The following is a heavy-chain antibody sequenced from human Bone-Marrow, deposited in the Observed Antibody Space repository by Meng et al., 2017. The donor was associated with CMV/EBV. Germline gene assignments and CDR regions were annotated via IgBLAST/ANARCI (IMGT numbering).Heavy chain of an antibody. D-gene: IGHD6-13*01. CDR3: ARFVAAAVPDGMDV. CDR2: IYYSGST. J-gene: IGHJ6*02. V-gene: IGHV4-59*01. CDR1: GGSISSYY. Sequence: SETLSLTCTVSGGSISSYYWSWIRQPPGKGLEWIGYIYYSGSTNYNPPLKSRVTISVDTSKNQFSLKLSSVTAADTAVYYCARFVAAAVPDGMDVWGQGTTATVSS.